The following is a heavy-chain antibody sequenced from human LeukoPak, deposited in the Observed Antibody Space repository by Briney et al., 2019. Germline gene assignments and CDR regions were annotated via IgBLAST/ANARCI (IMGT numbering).Heavy chain of an antibody. V-gene: IGHV1-18*01. Sequence: GASVKVSCKASGYTFTSYGISWVRQAPGQGLEWMGWISAYNGNTNYAQKLQGRVTMTTDTSTSTAYMELRSLRSEDTAVYYCAREARITMIVVVTTDAFDIWGQGTMVTVSS. CDR3: AREARITMIVVVTTDAFDI. CDR1: GYTFTSYG. D-gene: IGHD3-22*01. J-gene: IGHJ3*02. CDR2: ISAYNGNT.